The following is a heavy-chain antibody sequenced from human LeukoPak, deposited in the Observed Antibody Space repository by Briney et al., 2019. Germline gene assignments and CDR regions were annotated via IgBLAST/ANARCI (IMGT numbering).Heavy chain of an antibody. J-gene: IGHJ6*03. D-gene: IGHD3-10*01. Sequence: GESLKISCKGSGYSFTSYWIGWVRQMPGKGLEWMGIIYPGDSDTRYSPSFQGQVTISADKSISTAYLQWSSLKASDTAMYYCARRNYYGSGSYYNYYYYMDVWGKGTTVTVSS. CDR3: ARRNYYGSGSYYNYYYYMDV. CDR2: IYPGDSDT. V-gene: IGHV5-51*01. CDR1: GYSFTSYW.